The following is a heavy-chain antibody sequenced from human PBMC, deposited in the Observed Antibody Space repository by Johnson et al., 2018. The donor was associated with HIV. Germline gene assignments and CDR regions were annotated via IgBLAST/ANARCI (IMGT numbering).Heavy chain of an antibody. CDR3: AKGPPDYYDSSGSWSHRDAFDI. CDR2: ISYDGSNK. J-gene: IGHJ3*02. V-gene: IGHV3-30*18. Sequence: QVQLVESGGGVVQPGRSLRLSCAASGFTLSSYGMHWVRQAPGKGLEWVAVISYDGSNKYYADSVKGRFTISRDNSKNTLYLQMNSLRAEDTAVYYCAKGPPDYYDSSGSWSHRDAFDIWGQGTMVTVSS. D-gene: IGHD3-22*01. CDR1: GFTLSSYG.